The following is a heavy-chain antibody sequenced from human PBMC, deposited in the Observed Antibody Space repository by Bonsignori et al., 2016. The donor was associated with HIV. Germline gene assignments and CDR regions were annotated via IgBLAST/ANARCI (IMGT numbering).Heavy chain of an antibody. V-gene: IGHV3-30-3*01. Sequence: WIRQPPGKGLEWVAVISYDGSNKYYADSVKGRFTISRDNSKNTLYLQMNSLRAEDTAVYYCARETAVTTFYYFDYWGQGTLVTVSS. CDR3: ARETAVTTFYYFDY. CDR2: ISYDGSNK. D-gene: IGHD4-17*01. J-gene: IGHJ4*02.